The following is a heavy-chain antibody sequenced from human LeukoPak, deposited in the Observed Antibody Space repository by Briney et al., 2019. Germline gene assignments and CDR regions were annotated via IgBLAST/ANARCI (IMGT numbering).Heavy chain of an antibody. CDR3: ARQGIAAAGRIPNYYYYMDV. CDR2: IYYSGST. J-gene: IGHJ6*03. CDR1: GGSISSSSYY. Sequence: PSETLSLTCTVSGGSISSSSYYWGWLRQPPGKGLEWIGSIYYSGSTYYNPSLKSRVTISVDTSKNQFSLKLSSVTAADTAVYYCARQGIAAAGRIPNYYYYMDVWGKGTTVTISS. D-gene: IGHD6-13*01. V-gene: IGHV4-39*07.